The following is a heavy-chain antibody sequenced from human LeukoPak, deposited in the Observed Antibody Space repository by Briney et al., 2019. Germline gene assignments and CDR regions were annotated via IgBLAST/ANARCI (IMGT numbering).Heavy chain of an antibody. CDR1: GFTFSNAW. J-gene: IGHJ1*01. V-gene: IGHV3-15*01. CDR2: IKSKTDGGTT. D-gene: IGHD2-2*01. Sequence: GGSLRLSCAASGFTFSNAWINWVRQAPGKGLEWVGHIKSKTDGGTTDYAAPVKGRFTISRDDSKNTLYLQMNSLKTEDTALYYCTTDPLGCCSSTSCYAYFQHWGQGTLVTVSS. CDR3: TTDPLGCCSSTSCYAYFQH.